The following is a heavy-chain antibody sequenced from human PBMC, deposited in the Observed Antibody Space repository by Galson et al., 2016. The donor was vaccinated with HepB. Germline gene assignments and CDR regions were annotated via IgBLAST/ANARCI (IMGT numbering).Heavy chain of an antibody. CDR3: ARVGSWYGPFDY. Sequence: LSLTCGVSGDSIGSSNWWNWVRQPPGKGLEWIGEIYHSGSTTYDPSLKSRVTMSVDKSKNQFSLKLSSVTAADTAVYYCARVGSWYGPFDYWGQGILVTVSS. CDR1: GDSIGSSNW. J-gene: IGHJ4*02. CDR2: IYHSGST. D-gene: IGHD6-13*01. V-gene: IGHV4-4*02.